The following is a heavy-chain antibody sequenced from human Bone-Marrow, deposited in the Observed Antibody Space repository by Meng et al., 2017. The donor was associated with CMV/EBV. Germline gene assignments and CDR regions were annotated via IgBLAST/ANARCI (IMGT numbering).Heavy chain of an antibody. V-gene: IGHV3-23*03. CDR1: GFTFSSYA. CDR2: IYSGGSST. J-gene: IGHJ4*02. Sequence: GGSLRLSCAASGFTFSSYAMSWVRQAPGKGLEWVSVIYSGGSSTYYADSVKGRFTTPSDTSKNTLYLQMNSLRAEDTAVYYCAKVPTMVVTEDYWGQGTLVTVSS. D-gene: IGHD4-23*01. CDR3: AKVPTMVVTEDY.